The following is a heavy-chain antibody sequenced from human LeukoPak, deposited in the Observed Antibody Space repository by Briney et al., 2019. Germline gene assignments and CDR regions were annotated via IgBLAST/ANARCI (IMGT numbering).Heavy chain of an antibody. CDR3: TRDTFGARDP. V-gene: IGHV3-74*01. CDR1: GYTFSTCW. CDR2: INEDGSST. D-gene: IGHD3-10*01. Sequence: GGSLRLSCVASGYTFSTCWMHWVRQGPGKGLVWVSRINEDGSSTSYAESVRGRFTISRDNAKNTLYLQMNSLRAEDAAVYYCTRDTFGARDPWGQGTLVTVSS. J-gene: IGHJ5*02.